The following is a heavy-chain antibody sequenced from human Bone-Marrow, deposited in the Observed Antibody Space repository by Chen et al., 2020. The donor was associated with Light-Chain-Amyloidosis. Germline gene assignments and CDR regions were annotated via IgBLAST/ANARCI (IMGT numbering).Heavy chain of an antibody. V-gene: IGHV3-30*04. Sequence: VQLVESGGGLVQPGTSLRLSCVGSGFPFSSHAMHWVRQAPGRGLEWVAVISFDGRADSVQGRFTVSRDNSKSTLYLQMDSLRPDDTAVYYCARTLRYGHQVYFDYWGQGTLVTVSS. CDR2: ISFDGR. J-gene: IGHJ4*02. CDR3: ARTLRYGHQVYFDY. CDR1: GFPFSSHA. D-gene: IGHD3-9*01.